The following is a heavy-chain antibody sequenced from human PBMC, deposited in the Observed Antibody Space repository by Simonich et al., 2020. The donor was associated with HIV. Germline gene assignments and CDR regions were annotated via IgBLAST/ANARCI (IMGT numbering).Heavy chain of an antibody. V-gene: IGHV3-9*03. Sequence: EVQLVESGGGLVQPGRSLRLSCAASGFTFDDYAMHWVRQAPVKGLELVSGISWNRGSIGYADSVKGRFTISRDNAKNSLYLQMNSLRAEDMALYYCAKDRYSSSSGSFDYWGQGTLVTVSS. CDR2: ISWNRGSI. CDR3: AKDRYSSSSGSFDY. J-gene: IGHJ4*02. D-gene: IGHD6-6*01. CDR1: GFTFDDYA.